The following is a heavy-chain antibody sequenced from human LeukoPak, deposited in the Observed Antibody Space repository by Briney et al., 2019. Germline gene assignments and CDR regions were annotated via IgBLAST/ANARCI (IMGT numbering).Heavy chain of an antibody. D-gene: IGHD5-12*01. CDR2: INHSGST. CDR1: GGSFSGYY. CDR3: ARGVKRIVATTTFDY. J-gene: IGHJ4*02. Sequence: SETLSLTCAVYGGSFSGYYWSWIRQPPGKGLEWIGEINHSGSTYYNPSLKSRVTISVDTSKNQFSLKLSSVIAADTAVYYCARGVKRIVATTTFDYWGQGTLVTVSS. V-gene: IGHV4-34*01.